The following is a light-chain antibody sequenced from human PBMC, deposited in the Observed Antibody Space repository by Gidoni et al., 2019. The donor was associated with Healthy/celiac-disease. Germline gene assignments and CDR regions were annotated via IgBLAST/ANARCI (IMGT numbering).Light chain of an antibody. CDR2: GAS. CDR1: QSVSSSY. Sequence: EIVLTQSPGTLSLSPGERATLSCRASQSVSSSYLAGYQQKPGQAPRLLIYGASSRATGIPDRFSGSGSGTDFTLTISRLEPEDVAVYYCQQYGSSPETFGQGTKVESK. J-gene: IGKJ1*01. V-gene: IGKV3-20*01. CDR3: QQYGSSPET.